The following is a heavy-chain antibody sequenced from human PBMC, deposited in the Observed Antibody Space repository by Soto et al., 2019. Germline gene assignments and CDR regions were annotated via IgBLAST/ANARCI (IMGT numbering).Heavy chain of an antibody. Sequence: PSETLSLTCTVSGGSISSYYWSWIRQPPGKGLEWIGYIYYSGSTNYNPSLKSRVTISVDTSKNQFSLKLSSVTAADTAVYYCAREAVAGTLNFDYWGQGTLVTVSS. CDR2: IYYSGST. CDR1: GGSISSYY. CDR3: AREAVAGTLNFDY. V-gene: IGHV4-59*01. D-gene: IGHD6-19*01. J-gene: IGHJ4*02.